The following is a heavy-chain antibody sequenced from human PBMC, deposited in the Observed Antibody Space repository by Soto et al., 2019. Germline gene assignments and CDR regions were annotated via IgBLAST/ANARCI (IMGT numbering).Heavy chain of an antibody. CDR3: AMSLPGRGNWFDP. CDR2: VSGDGSST. CDR1: GFTFSSSW. Sequence: PGGSLRLSCAASGFTFSSSWMHWVRQAPGKGLVWVSRVSGDGSSTNYADSVKGRFTISRDNAKNTLYLQMNSLRAEDAAVYYCAMSLPGRGNWFDPWGQGTLVTVSS. J-gene: IGHJ5*02. V-gene: IGHV3-74*01.